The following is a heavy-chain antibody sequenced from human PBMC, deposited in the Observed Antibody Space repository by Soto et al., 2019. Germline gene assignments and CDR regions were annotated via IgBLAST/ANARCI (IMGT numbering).Heavy chain of an antibody. CDR1: GCSISSYY. D-gene: IGHD6-13*01. J-gene: IGHJ4*02. CDR2: IYYSGST. Sequence: PSETLSLTFTVSGCSISSYYWSWIRQPPGKGLEWIGYIYYSGSTNYNPSLKSRVTISVDTSKNQFSLNLSSVTAADTAVYYCARGSTGYSSGWYRYWGQGTLVSVSS. V-gene: IGHV4-59*08. CDR3: ARGSTGYSSGWYRY.